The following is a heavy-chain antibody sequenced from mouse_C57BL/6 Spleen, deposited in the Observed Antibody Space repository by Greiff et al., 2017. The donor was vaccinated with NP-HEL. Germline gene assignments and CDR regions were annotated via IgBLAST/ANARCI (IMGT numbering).Heavy chain of an antibody. D-gene: IGHD1-1*01. CDR2: IYPGDGDT. V-gene: IGHV1-82*01. J-gene: IGHJ4*01. Sequence: QVQLQQSGPELVKPGASVKISCKASGYAFSSSWMNWVKQRPGKGLEWIGRIYPGDGDTNYNGKFKGKATLTADKSSSTAYMQLSSLTSEDSAVYFCARRGSGSSYGAMDYWGQGTSVTVSS. CDR3: ARRGSGSSYGAMDY. CDR1: GYAFSSSW.